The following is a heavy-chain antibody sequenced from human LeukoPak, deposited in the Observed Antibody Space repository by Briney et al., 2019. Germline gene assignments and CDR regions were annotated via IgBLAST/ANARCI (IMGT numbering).Heavy chain of an antibody. CDR3: ARVSWSGYWRSSVWFDP. J-gene: IGHJ5*02. CDR2: IYYSGST. CDR1: GGSISSYY. V-gene: IGHV4-59*12. D-gene: IGHD3-3*01. Sequence: SETLSLTCTVSGGSISSYYWSWIRQPPGKGLEWIGYIYYSGSTNYNPSLKSRVTISVDTSKNQFSLKLSSVTAADTAVYYCARVSWSGYWRSSVWFDPWGQGTLVTVSS.